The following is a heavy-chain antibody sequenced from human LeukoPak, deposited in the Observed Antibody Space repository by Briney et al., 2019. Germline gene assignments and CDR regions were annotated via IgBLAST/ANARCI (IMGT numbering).Heavy chain of an antibody. CDR2: ISSRGDTM. D-gene: IGHD5-18*01. CDR3: ARVPRGYSYGQG. CDR1: GFTFSSYS. Sequence: GGSLRLSCAASGFTFSSYSMNWVRQAPGKGLEWVSYISSRGDTMYYADSVKGRFTISRDNAKNLLYLQMNSLGAADTAVYYCARVPRGYSYGQGWGQGTMVTVSS. J-gene: IGHJ3*01. V-gene: IGHV3-48*04.